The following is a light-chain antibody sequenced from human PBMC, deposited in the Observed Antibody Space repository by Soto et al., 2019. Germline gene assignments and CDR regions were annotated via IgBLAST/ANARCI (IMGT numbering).Light chain of an antibody. V-gene: IGLV1-44*01. CDR1: SSNIGSNA. CDR3: SSFTTSTSYV. J-gene: IGLJ1*01. Sequence: QSVLTQPPSASGTPGQRVTISCSGSSSNIGSNAVNWYQQLPGTAPKLLIFTNNQRPSGVTDRFSGSKSGSSASLAISGLQSEDEADYYCSSFTTSTSYVFGTGTKLTVL. CDR2: TNN.